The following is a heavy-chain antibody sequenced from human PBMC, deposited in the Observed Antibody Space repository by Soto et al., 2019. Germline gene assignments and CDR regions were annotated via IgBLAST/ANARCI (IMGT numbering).Heavy chain of an antibody. CDR1: GFTFDTFA. V-gene: IGHV3-7*01. CDR3: ATSMAAAGTD. Sequence: GGPLSLSCAASGFTFDTFAIHWVRQAPGKVLEWVAHIYQDGCNKYYVASVRGRFTISRDNAKNSLYLQMNSLRAEDTAVYYCATSMAAAGTDWGQGTLVNLSS. D-gene: IGHD6-13*01. CDR2: IYQDGCNK. J-gene: IGHJ4*02.